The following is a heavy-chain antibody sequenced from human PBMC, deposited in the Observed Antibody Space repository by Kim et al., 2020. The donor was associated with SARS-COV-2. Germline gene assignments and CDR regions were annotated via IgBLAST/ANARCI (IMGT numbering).Heavy chain of an antibody. CDR3: ARIVATTPNWYFDL. D-gene: IGHD5-12*01. Sequence: NPSPTSRVTISVDTSKNQLSLKLSSVTAADTAVYYCARIVATTPNWYFDLWGRGTLVTVSS. J-gene: IGHJ2*01. V-gene: IGHV4-31*02.